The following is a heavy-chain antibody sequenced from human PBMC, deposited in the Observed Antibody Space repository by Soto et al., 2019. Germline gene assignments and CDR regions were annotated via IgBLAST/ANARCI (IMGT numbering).Heavy chain of an antibody. CDR3: ARDTRRWLQFSHDYYYGMDV. CDR2: IIPIFGTA. V-gene: IGHV1-69*01. J-gene: IGHJ6*02. D-gene: IGHD5-12*01. CDR1: GGTFSSYA. Sequence: QVQLVQSGAEVKKPGSSVKVSCKASGGTFSSYAISWVRQAPGQGLEWMGGIIPIFGTANYAQKFQGRVTITADESTSTAYMELSSLRSEDTAVYYCARDTRRWLQFSHDYYYGMDVWGQGTTVTVSS.